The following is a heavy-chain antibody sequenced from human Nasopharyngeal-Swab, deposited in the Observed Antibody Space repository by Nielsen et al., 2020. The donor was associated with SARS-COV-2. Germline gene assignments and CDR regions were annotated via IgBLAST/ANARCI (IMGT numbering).Heavy chain of an antibody. D-gene: IGHD3-16*02. CDR2: ISSGSSTI. CDR3: ARDKWGSYPHDAFDI. J-gene: IGHJ3*02. Sequence: GESLKISCAASGFTFSSYWMNWVRQAPGKGLEWVSYISSGSSTIFYADSVKGRFTISRDNAKKSLYLQMNSLRAEDTAVYYCARDKWGSYPHDAFDIWGQGTMVTVSS. V-gene: IGHV3-48*04. CDR1: GFTFSSYW.